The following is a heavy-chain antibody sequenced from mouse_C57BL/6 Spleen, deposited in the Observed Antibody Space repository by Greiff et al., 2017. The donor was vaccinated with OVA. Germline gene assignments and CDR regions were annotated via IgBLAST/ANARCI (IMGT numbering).Heavy chain of an antibody. CDR2: INYDGSST. CDR1: GFTFSDYY. J-gene: IGHJ2*01. CDR3: ARGVYYYGSSYPED. Sequence: EVKLVESEGGLVQPGSSMKLSCTASGFTFSDYYMAWVRQVPEKGLEWVANINYDGSSTYYLASLKSRFIISRDNAKNILYLQMRSLKSEDTATYYCARGVYYYGSSYPEDWGQGTTLTVSS. V-gene: IGHV5-16*01. D-gene: IGHD1-1*01.